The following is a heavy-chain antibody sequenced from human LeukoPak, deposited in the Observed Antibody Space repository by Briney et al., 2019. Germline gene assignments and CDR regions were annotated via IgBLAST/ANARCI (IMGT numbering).Heavy chain of an antibody. V-gene: IGHV4-34*01. D-gene: IGHD3-16*01. Sequence: ASEPLSLTCTVSGGSISGYYWSWIRQPPGKGLEWIGEINHSGSTNYNPSLKSRVTISVDTSKNQFSLKLSSVTAADTAVYYCARGGRGSFTPKNWFDPWGQGTLVTVSS. CDR2: INHSGST. CDR1: GGSISGYY. CDR3: ARGGRGSFTPKNWFDP. J-gene: IGHJ5*02.